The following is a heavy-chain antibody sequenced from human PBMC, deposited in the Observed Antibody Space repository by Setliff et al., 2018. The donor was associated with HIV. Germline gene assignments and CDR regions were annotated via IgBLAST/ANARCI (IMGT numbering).Heavy chain of an antibody. Sequence: ASVKVSCKASGYTFSSYGISWVRQAPGQGVEWMGWISAYNGNTNYTQKLQGRVTMTTHTSTSTAYMELRSLRSDDTAVYYCARGYYNFWSGYYDSRFPNPIDAFDIWGQGTMVTVSS. CDR2: ISAYNGNT. V-gene: IGHV1-18*01. CDR1: GYTFSSYG. J-gene: IGHJ3*02. CDR3: ARGYYNFWSGYYDSRFPNPIDAFDI. D-gene: IGHD3-3*01.